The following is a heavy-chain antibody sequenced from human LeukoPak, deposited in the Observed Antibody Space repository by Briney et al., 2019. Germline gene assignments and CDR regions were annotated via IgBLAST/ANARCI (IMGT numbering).Heavy chain of an antibody. J-gene: IGHJ4*02. CDR3: AILPIGRY. CDR1: GFTFSDYS. CDR2: ISSTSSYI. V-gene: IGHV3-21*01. D-gene: IGHD5-24*01. Sequence: GGSLRLSCATYGFTFSDYSLSWVRQAPGKELEWASSISSTSSYIYYADSVKGRFTISRDNAKNSLYLQMNSLRAEDTAVYYCAILPIGRYWGQGTLVTVSS.